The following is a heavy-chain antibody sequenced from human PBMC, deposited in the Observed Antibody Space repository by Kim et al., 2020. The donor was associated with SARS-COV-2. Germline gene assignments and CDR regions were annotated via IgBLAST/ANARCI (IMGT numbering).Heavy chain of an antibody. Sequence: SETLSLTCPVPSGSIGRNHNFWGWIRQPPGRGLQYIGVVYHEGSTYYNPSLKSRVTISVDTSKNQFSLRLTSMAAADTAIYYCARAMDRLGWWFDYWGQGILVTVSS. V-gene: IGHV4-39*02. D-gene: IGHD2-8*02. CDR3: ARAMDRLGWWFDY. J-gene: IGHJ4*02. CDR1: SGSIGRNHNF. CDR2: VYHEGST.